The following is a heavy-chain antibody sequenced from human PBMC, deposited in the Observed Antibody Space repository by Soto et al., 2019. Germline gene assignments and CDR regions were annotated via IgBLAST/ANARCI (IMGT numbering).Heavy chain of an antibody. CDR2: ISYDGSNK. Sequence: GGSLRLSCAASGFTFSSYAMHWVRQAPGKGLEWVAVISYDGSNKYYADSVKGRFTISRDNSKNTLYLQMNSLRAEDTAVYYCARDAHCSSTSCYRSYYYYGMDVWGQGTTVTVSS. D-gene: IGHD2-2*02. CDR3: ARDAHCSSTSCYRSYYYYGMDV. CDR1: GFTFSSYA. J-gene: IGHJ6*02. V-gene: IGHV3-30-3*01.